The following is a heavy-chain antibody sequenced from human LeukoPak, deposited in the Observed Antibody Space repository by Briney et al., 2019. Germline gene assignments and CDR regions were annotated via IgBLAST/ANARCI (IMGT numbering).Heavy chain of an antibody. CDR1: GGSISSYY. D-gene: IGHD4-17*01. CDR2: TYTSGST. V-gene: IGHV4-4*07. Sequence: SETLSLTCTVSGGSISSYYWSWIRQPAGKGLEWIGRTYTSGSTNYNPSLKSRVTMSVDTSKNQFSLKLSSVTAADTAVYYCARDDYGVPHNWFDPWGQGTLVTVSS. J-gene: IGHJ5*02. CDR3: ARDDYGVPHNWFDP.